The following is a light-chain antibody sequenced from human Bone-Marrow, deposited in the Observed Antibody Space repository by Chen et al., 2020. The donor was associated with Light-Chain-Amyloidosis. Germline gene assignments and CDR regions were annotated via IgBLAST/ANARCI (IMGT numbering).Light chain of an antibody. CDR2: DAS. V-gene: IGKV3D-20*01. Sequence: EIVLTQSPATLSLSPGERATLSCGASQSVSSSYLAWYQQKPGLAPRLLIYDASSRATGIPARFSGNGSETEFTLTISILQSEDFALYYCQWYNYWPPMCSFGQGTKLEIK. CDR3: QWYNYWPPMCS. CDR1: QSVSSSY. J-gene: IGKJ2*04.